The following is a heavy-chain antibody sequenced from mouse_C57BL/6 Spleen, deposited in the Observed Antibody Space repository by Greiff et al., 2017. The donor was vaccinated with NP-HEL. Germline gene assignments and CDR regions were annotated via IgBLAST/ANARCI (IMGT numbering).Heavy chain of an antibody. J-gene: IGHJ1*03. CDR3: ARERSYYGNPGYFDV. V-gene: IGHV1-54*01. Sequence: QVQLKESGAELVRPGTSVKVSCKASGYAFTNYLIEWVKQRPGQGLEWIGVINPGSGGTNYNEKFKGKATLTADKSSSTAYMQLSSLTSEDSAVYFCARERSYYGNPGYFDVWGTGTTVTVSS. CDR1: GYAFTNYL. D-gene: IGHD2-1*01. CDR2: INPGSGGT.